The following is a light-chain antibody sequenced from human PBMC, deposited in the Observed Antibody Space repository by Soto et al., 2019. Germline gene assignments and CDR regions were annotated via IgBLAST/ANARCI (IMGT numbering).Light chain of an antibody. CDR3: QQYGSSPRT. J-gene: IGKJ1*01. Sequence: EIVLTQSPGTLSLSPGERATLSCRASQSVSSNYLAWYQQKPGQAPRLLIYGASSRATGIPDRFSGSGSGTEFTLTISRLEPEDVGVFYCQQYGSSPRTFGQGSKVE. CDR2: GAS. V-gene: IGKV3-20*01. CDR1: QSVSSNY.